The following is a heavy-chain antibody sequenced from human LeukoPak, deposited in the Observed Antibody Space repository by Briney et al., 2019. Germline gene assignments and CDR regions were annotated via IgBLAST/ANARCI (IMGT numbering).Heavy chain of an antibody. CDR1: GGSITSRSFY. CDR3: ARHAWVGRTGFDY. V-gene: IGHV4-39*01. D-gene: IGHD2-8*02. Sequence: SETLSPTCIVSGGSITSRSFYWGWIRQPPGKGLEWIGSIYYSGTTHYNPSLKSRATLSVDTSKNPFSLNLSSVTAPDTAVYYCARHAWVGRTGFDYWGRGTLVTVSS. CDR2: IYYSGTT. J-gene: IGHJ4*02.